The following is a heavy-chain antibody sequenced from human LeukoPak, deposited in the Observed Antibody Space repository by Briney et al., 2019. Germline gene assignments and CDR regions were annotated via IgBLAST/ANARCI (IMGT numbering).Heavy chain of an antibody. J-gene: IGHJ4*02. CDR2: FSGSGGST. V-gene: IGHV3-23*01. Sequence: PGGSLRLSCAASGFTFSSYAMSWVRQAPGKGLEWVLGFSGSGGSTYYADSVKGRFTISRDNSKNTLYLQMNSLRAEDRAVYYCAKGLAVGTSYFDYWGQGTLVIVSS. CDR3: AKGLAVGTSYFDY. D-gene: IGHD1-1*01. CDR1: GFTFSSYA.